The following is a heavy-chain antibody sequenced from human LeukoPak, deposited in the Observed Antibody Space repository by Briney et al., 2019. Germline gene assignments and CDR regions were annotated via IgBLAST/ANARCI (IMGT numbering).Heavy chain of an antibody. V-gene: IGHV4-59*08. D-gene: IGHD3-16*01. CDR1: GGSITNYY. Sequence: SETLSLTCTISGGSITNYYWSWIRQSPGKGLEWIGYIYYNGSTNYSPSLKSRVTISVDTSKTQFSLKLSSVTAADTAVYYCARSRHYDYVWGSLDYWGQGTLVTVSS. CDR2: IYYNGST. J-gene: IGHJ4*02. CDR3: ARSRHYDYVWGSLDY.